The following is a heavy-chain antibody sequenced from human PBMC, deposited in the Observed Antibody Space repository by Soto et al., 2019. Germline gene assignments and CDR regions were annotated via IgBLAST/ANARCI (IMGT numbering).Heavy chain of an antibody. CDR2: TWYDGTNK. Sequence: QVQLVESGGGVVQPGRSLRLSCAASGFTFSSYAMHWVRQAPGKGLEWVALTWYDGTNKNYADSVKGRFTISRDNSKNTLYLQMSNLRVEDTAVYYCASGSSGPPREYYYYGMDVWGQGTTVTISS. CDR3: ASGSSGPPREYYYYGMDV. V-gene: IGHV3-33*01. J-gene: IGHJ6*02. CDR1: GFTFSSYA. D-gene: IGHD3-22*01.